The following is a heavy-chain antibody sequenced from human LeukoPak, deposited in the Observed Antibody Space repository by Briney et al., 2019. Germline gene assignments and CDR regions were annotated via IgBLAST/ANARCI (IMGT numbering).Heavy chain of an antibody. J-gene: IGHJ4*02. D-gene: IGHD2-21*02. CDR3: ARLEVVTASFDY. V-gene: IGHV1-2*06. CDR2: INPNSGGT. Sequence: GASVKVSCKASGYTFTGYYMHWVRQAPGQGLEWMGRINPNSGGTNYAQKFQGRVTMTRDTSISTAYMELSRLRSDDTAVYYCARLEVVTASFDYWGQGTLVTVSS. CDR1: GYTFTGYY.